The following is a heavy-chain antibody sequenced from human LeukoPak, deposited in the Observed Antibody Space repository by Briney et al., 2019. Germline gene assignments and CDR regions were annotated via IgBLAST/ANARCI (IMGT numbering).Heavy chain of an antibody. J-gene: IGHJ4*02. Sequence: ASVKVSCKASGYTFTSYGISWVRQAPRQGLEWMGWISAYNGNTNYAQKLQGRVTMTTDTSTSTAYMELRSLRSDDTAVYYCARGGLWFGELLGTFDYWGQGTLVTVSS. CDR3: ARGGLWFGELLGTFDY. D-gene: IGHD3-10*01. V-gene: IGHV1-18*01. CDR1: GYTFTSYG. CDR2: ISAYNGNT.